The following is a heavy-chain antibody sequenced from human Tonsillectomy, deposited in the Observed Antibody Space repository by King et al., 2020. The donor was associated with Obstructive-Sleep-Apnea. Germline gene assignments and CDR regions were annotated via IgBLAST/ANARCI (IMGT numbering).Heavy chain of an antibody. CDR2: IYYSGNT. Sequence: MQLQESGPGLVKPSETLSLTCTVSGVSIRSSSYYWGWIRQPPGKGLEWIGSIYYSGNTYYNPSLKSRVTISVDTSKNQFSLKLSSVTAADTAVYYCARGLGSFDYWGQGTLVTVSS. D-gene: IGHD3-16*01. J-gene: IGHJ4*02. CDR1: GVSIRSSSYY. CDR3: ARGLGSFDY. V-gene: IGHV4-39*07.